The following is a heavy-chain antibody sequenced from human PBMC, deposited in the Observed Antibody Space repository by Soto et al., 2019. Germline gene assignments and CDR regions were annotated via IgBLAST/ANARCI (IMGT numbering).Heavy chain of an antibody. CDR1: GFTFSSYS. V-gene: IGHV3-21*01. Sequence: GGSLRLSCAASGFTFSSYSIHWVRQAPGKGLEWVSAITRNSDIYYADSVKGRFTISRDNAQNSVSLQTNSLRAEDTAVYYCAREETAWPLAYGLDVWGQGTTVTVSS. D-gene: IGHD2-21*02. J-gene: IGHJ6*02. CDR2: ITRNSDI. CDR3: AREETAWPLAYGLDV.